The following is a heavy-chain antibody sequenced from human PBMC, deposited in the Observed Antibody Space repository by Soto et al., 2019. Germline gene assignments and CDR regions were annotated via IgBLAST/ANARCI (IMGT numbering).Heavy chain of an antibody. V-gene: IGHV6-1*01. J-gene: IGHJ6*02. CDR3: VRARYSSGWYYYGMDA. CDR1: GDSVSSNSAA. Sequence: LSQTLSLTCVISGDSVSSNSAAWNWIRQSPSRGLEWLGRTYYRSKWYNDYAVSVKSRITITPDTSKNQFSLQLTSVNPADTAVYYCVRARYSSGWYYYGMDAWGQGTTATVSS. D-gene: IGHD6-19*01. CDR2: TYYRSKWYN.